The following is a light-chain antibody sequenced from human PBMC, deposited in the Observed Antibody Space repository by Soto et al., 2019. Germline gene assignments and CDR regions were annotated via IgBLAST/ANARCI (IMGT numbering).Light chain of an antibody. CDR1: SSDVGGYNY. J-gene: IGLJ2*01. Sequence: QSALTQPASVSGSPGQSITISCTGTSSDVGGYNYVSWYQQHPGKAPKLLICDVTNRPSGVSNRFSGSKSGNTASLTISGLQTEDAADYYCSSFASSIPLVFGGGTKVTVL. V-gene: IGLV2-14*03. CDR3: SSFASSIPLV. CDR2: DVT.